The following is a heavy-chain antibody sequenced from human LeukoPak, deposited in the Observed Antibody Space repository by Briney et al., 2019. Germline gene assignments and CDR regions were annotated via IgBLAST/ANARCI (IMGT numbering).Heavy chain of an antibody. CDR2: ISSSSSYI. D-gene: IGHD3-9*01. CDR1: GFTFSSYS. CDR3: ARDLPNYDILTGSDDY. Sequence: PGGSLRLSCAASGFTFSSYSMNWVRQAPGKGLEWVSSISSSSSYIYYADSVKGRFTISRDNAKNSLYLQMNSLRAEDTAVYYCARDLPNYDILTGSDDYWGQGTLVTVSS. J-gene: IGHJ4*02. V-gene: IGHV3-21*01.